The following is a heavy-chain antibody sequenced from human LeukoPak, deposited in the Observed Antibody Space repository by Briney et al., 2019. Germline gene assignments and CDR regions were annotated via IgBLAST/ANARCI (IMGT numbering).Heavy chain of an antibody. V-gene: IGHV3-53*01. J-gene: IGHJ2*01. CDR2: IYSGGST. CDR1: GFTVSSNY. Sequence: GGSLRLSCAASGFTVSSNYMSWVRQAPGKGLEWVSVIYSGGSTYYADSVKGRFTISRDNSKNTLYLQMNSLRAEDTAVYYCARVAPYYYDSSGYPLYWYFDLWGRGTLDTVSS. CDR3: ARVAPYYYDSSGYPLYWYFDL. D-gene: IGHD3-22*01.